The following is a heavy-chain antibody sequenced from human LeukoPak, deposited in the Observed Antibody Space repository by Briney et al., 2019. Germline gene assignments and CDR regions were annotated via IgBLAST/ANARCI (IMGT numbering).Heavy chain of an antibody. Sequence: SETLSLTCTVSGGSISSSSYYWGWIRQPPGKGLEWIGSIYYSGSTYYNPSLKSRDTISVDTSKNQFSLKLSSVTAADTAVYYCASPSPHCSSTSCPNGGFFDYWGQGTLVTVSS. CDR2: IYYSGST. J-gene: IGHJ4*02. CDR3: ASPSPHCSSTSCPNGGFFDY. D-gene: IGHD2-2*01. V-gene: IGHV4-39*01. CDR1: GGSISSSSYY.